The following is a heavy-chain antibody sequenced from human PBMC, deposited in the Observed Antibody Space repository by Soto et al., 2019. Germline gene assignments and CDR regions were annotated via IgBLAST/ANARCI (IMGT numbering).Heavy chain of an antibody. D-gene: IGHD3-22*01. CDR1: GYTLTELS. CDR3: ATSNYYDSSGYLPGGPYYYGMDV. Sequence: ASVKVSCKVSGYTLTELSMHWVRQAPGKGLEWMGGFGPEDGETIYAQKFQGRVTMTEDTSTDTAYMELSSLRSEDTAVYYCATSNYYDSSGYLPGGPYYYGMDVWGQRTTVTVPS. J-gene: IGHJ6*02. CDR2: FGPEDGET. V-gene: IGHV1-24*01.